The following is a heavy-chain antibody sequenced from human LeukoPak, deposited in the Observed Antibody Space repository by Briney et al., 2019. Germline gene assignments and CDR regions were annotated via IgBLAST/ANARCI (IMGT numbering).Heavy chain of an antibody. D-gene: IGHD6-13*01. J-gene: IGHJ5*02. CDR3: ARDNRLGIAAATYNWFDP. V-gene: IGHV4-4*02. Sequence: SETLSLTCVVSGASITSRIWWSWVRQPPGKGLEWIGEISHTGSIDYTPSLKSRVTMSVDTSKNQFSLKLSSVTAADTAVYYCARDNRLGIAAATYNWFDPWGQGTLVTVSS. CDR1: GASITSRIW. CDR2: ISHTGSI.